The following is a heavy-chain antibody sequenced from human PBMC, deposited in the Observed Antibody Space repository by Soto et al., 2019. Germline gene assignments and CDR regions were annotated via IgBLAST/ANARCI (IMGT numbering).Heavy chain of an antibody. J-gene: IGHJ4*02. D-gene: IGHD7-27*01. CDR1: GGSISSSSYY. V-gene: IGHV4-39*01. CDR3: ARGLTWFDY. CDR2: IYYSGST. Sequence: QLQLQESGPGLVKPSETLSLTCTVSGGSISSSSYYWGWIRQPPGKGLAWIGSIYYSGSTYYNPSLKSRVTTSVDTYTHQFSLELSSVTAADTAVYYWARGLTWFDYWGQGTLVTVSS.